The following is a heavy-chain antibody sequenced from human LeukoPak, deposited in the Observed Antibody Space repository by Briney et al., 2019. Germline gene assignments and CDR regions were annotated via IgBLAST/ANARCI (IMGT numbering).Heavy chain of an antibody. Sequence: RTSETLSLTCSVSGGSISSGIYYWSWIRQPAGKGLEWIWRISTSGGTNYNPSLKSRVTISIDTSKSQFSLKLNSVTAADTAVYYCARAADGCSDASCYGYWGQGNLVTVSS. V-gene: IGHV4-61*02. CDR1: GGSISSGIYY. J-gene: IGHJ4*02. CDR3: ARAADGCSDASCYGY. D-gene: IGHD2-2*01. CDR2: ISTSGGT.